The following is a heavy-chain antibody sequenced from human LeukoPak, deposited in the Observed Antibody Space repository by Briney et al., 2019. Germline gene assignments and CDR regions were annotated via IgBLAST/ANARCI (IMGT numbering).Heavy chain of an antibody. CDR3: ARTRSSSPEYFQH. Sequence: ASVKVSCKASGFTFTNSAIQWVRQARGQRLEWIGWTVVGSGKTDYAQKFQERVTITRDMSTSTVYMELSSLRSEDTAVYYCARTRSSSPEYFQHWGQGTLVTVSS. J-gene: IGHJ1*01. CDR1: GFTFTNSA. D-gene: IGHD6-13*01. CDR2: TVVGSGKT. V-gene: IGHV1-58*02.